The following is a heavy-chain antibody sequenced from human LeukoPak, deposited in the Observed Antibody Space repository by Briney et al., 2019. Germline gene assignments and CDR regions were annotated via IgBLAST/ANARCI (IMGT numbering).Heavy chain of an antibody. J-gene: IGHJ4*02. CDR2: IYSYNGNT. Sequence: ASVKVSCKASCYTFTSYGISWVRQAPGQGLEWMGWIYSYNGNTNYAQKFQGRVTMTTDTSTSTAYMELRSLRSDDTAVYYCARLKNYGDYGYWGQGTLVTVSS. CDR1: CYTFTSYG. D-gene: IGHD4-17*01. V-gene: IGHV1-18*01. CDR3: ARLKNYGDYGY.